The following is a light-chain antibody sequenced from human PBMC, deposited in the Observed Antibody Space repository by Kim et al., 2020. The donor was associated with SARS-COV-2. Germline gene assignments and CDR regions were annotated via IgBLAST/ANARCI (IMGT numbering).Light chain of an antibody. J-gene: IGLJ2*01. V-gene: IGLV2-14*01. CDR3: SSYTSSSTL. CDR1: SSDVGGYNY. CDR2: DVS. Sequence: QSALTQPASVSGSPGQSITISCTGTSSDVGGYNYVSWYQQHPGKAPKLMIYDVSKRPSVVSNRFSGSKSGNTASLTISGLQAEDEADYYCSSYTSSSTLFGGGTQLTVL.